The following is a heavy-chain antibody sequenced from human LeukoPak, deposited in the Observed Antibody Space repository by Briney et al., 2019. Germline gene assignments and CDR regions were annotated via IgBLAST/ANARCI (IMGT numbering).Heavy chain of an antibody. J-gene: IGHJ4*02. D-gene: IGHD5-12*01. Sequence: GGSLRLSYAASGFTFSDYWMSWVRQAPGKGLEWVANIKTDGSEKHYVDSVKGRFTISRDNAKNSLYLQMNSLRAEDTAVYYCAKDSSIYSGYDTYWGQGTLVTVSS. CDR3: AKDSSIYSGYDTY. V-gene: IGHV3-7*03. CDR2: IKTDGSEK. CDR1: GFTFSDYW.